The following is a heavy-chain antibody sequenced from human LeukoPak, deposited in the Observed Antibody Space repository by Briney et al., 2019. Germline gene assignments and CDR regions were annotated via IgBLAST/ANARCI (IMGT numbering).Heavy chain of an antibody. Sequence: PGGSLRLSCAASGFTFSSYAMSWVRQAPGKGLEWVSAISGSGDGTYYADSVKGRFTISRDNSKNTLYLQMSGLRAEDTAVYYCAKEPSYRTNGVCYSRVFDRWGQGTLVTVSS. J-gene: IGHJ5*02. CDR1: GFTFSSYA. CDR3: AKEPSYRTNGVCYSRVFDR. V-gene: IGHV3-23*01. D-gene: IGHD2-8*01. CDR2: ISGSGDGT.